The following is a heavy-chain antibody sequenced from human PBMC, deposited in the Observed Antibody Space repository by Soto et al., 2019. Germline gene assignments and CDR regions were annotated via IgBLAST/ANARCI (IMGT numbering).Heavy chain of an antibody. CDR1: GVSISSNNW. CDR3: ARSSRYQYDSSGGNFDY. J-gene: IGHJ4*02. V-gene: IGHV4-4*02. Sequence: QVQLQESGPGLVKPSGTLSLTCAVSGVSISSNNWWSWVRQPPGKGLEWIGEMYHTGSTNYNPSLESRATISVDQSKNHFSLELNSVTAADTAVYYCARSSRYQYDSSGGNFDYWGQGTLVTVSS. D-gene: IGHD3-22*01. CDR2: MYHTGST.